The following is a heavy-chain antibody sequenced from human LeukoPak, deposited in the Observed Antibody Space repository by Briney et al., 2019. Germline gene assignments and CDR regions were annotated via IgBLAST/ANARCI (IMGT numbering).Heavy chain of an antibody. D-gene: IGHD3-10*01. CDR1: GYTFTSYG. J-gene: IGHJ6*03. V-gene: IGHV1-18*01. Sequence: GASVKVSCKASGYTFTSYGISWVRQAPGQGLEWMGWISAYNGNTNYAQKLQGRVTMTTDTSTSTAYMELRSLRSDDTAVYYCARDSWGYYGSGSYYYYMDVWGKGTTVTVSS. CDR2: ISAYNGNT. CDR3: ARDSWGYYGSGSYYYYMDV.